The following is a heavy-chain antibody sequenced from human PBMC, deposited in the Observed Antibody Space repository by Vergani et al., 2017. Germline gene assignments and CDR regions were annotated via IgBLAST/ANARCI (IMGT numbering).Heavy chain of an antibody. Sequence: QVQLVQSGAEVKKPGASVKVSCQASGYTFTSYYIHWVRQAPGQGLEWMGIINPSGGSTNYAQKFQGRVTMTRDTSTSTVFMGLSSLRSEDTAVYYCARGCGSTSCYKRGEDWFDPWGQGTLVSVSS. V-gene: IGHV1-46*01. CDR1: GYTFTSYY. CDR2: INPSGGST. D-gene: IGHD2-2*02. CDR3: ARGCGSTSCYKRGEDWFDP. J-gene: IGHJ5*02.